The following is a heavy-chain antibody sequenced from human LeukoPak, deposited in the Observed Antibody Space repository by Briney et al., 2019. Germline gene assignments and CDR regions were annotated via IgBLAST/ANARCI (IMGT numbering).Heavy chain of an antibody. V-gene: IGHV3-48*03. CDR2: ISSSSSTI. CDR1: GFTFSSYE. D-gene: IGHD3-16*02. J-gene: IGHJ3*02. Sequence: GGSLRLSCAASGFTFSSYEMSWVRQAPGKGLEWVSYISSSSSTIYYADSVKGRFTISRDNAKNSLYLQMNSLRAEDTAVYYCARAGITFGGVITHAFDIWGQGTMVTVSS. CDR3: ARAGITFGGVITHAFDI.